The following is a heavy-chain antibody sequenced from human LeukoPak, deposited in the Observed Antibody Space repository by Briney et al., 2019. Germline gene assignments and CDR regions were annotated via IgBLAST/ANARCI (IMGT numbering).Heavy chain of an antibody. D-gene: IGHD3-22*01. CDR3: VKRVAGSRGYDY. CDR1: GFTFREFA. V-gene: IGHV3-64D*06. CDR2: ISTDGGGT. Sequence: SGGSLRLSCTSSGFTFREFAVSWFRQAPGKGLEYVSAISTDGGGTYYADSVEGRFTISRDNSKDTLFLQMSSLRPEDTAVYYCVKRVAGSRGYDYWGQGTLVTVSS. J-gene: IGHJ4*02.